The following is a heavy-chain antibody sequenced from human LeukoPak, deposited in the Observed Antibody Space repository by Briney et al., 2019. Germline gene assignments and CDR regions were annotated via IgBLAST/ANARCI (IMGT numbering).Heavy chain of an antibody. J-gene: IGHJ6*04. CDR1: GDSISTYY. V-gene: IGHV4-59*01. CDR3: ARKDGDG. D-gene: IGHD2-15*01. Sequence: SETLSLTCTVSGDSISTYYWSWIRQPPGKGLEWIGYIYYRVTSDYNPSLKSRVTMSVDMSTRQISLKLSSVTAADTAVYYCARKDGDGWGRGTTVTISS. CDR2: IYYRVTS.